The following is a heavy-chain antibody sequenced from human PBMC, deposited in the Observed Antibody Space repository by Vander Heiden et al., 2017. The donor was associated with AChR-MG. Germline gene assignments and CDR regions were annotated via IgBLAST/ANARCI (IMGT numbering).Heavy chain of an antibody. CDR3: ARESTVTTLDY. CDR1: GFTFSSYA. CDR2: RSDDGSNK. J-gene: IGHJ4*02. D-gene: IGHD4-17*01. V-gene: IGHV3-30-3*01. Sequence: QVQLVESGGGVVQPGRSLRLSCAASGFTFSSYARHWVRQAPGKGLEWVAVRSDDGSNKYYADSVKGRFTISRDNSKNTLYLQMNSLRAEDTAVYYCARESTVTTLDYWGQGTLVTVAS.